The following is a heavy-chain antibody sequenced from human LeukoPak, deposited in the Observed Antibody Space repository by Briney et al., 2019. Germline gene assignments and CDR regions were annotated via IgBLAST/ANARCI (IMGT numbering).Heavy chain of an antibody. CDR2: IIPILGIA. CDR1: GGIFSSYA. D-gene: IGHD3-22*01. V-gene: IGHV1-69*04. Sequence: GASVKVSCKASGGIFSSYAISWVRQAPGQGLEWMGRIIPILGIANYAQKFQGRVTITADKSTSTAYMELSSLRSEDMAVYYCARAQYYYDSSGRALDYWGQGTLVTVSS. J-gene: IGHJ4*02. CDR3: ARAQYYYDSSGRALDY.